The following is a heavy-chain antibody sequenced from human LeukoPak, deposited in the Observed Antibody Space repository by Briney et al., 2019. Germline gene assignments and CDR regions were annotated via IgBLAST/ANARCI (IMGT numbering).Heavy chain of an antibody. CDR1: GGSISSSSYY. J-gene: IGHJ4*02. D-gene: IGHD6-6*01. CDR2: IYYSGST. CDR3: ARRLEVIAAVDRFDY. Sequence: PSETPSLTCTVSGGSISSSSYYWGWIRQPPGKGLEWIGSIYYSGSTYYNPSLKSRVTISVDTSKNQFSLKLSSVTAADTAVYYCARRLEVIAAVDRFDYWGQGTLVTVSS. V-gene: IGHV4-39*01.